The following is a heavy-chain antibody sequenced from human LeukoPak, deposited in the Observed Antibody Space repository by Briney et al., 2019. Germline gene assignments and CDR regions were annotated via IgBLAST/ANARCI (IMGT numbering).Heavy chain of an antibody. D-gene: IGHD6-13*01. CDR2: IVVGSGNT. Sequence: GASVKVSCKASGFTFTSSAVQWVRQARGQRLEWIGWIVVGSGNTNYAQKFQERVTITRDMSTSTAYMELSSLRSEDTAVYYCAAESPSNSSSTYFDYWGQGTLVTVSS. V-gene: IGHV1-58*01. J-gene: IGHJ4*02. CDR1: GFTFTSSA. CDR3: AAESPSNSSSTYFDY.